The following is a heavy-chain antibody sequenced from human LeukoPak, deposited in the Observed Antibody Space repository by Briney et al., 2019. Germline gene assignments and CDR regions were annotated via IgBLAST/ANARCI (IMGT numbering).Heavy chain of an antibody. Sequence: TGGSLRLSCAASGFTFSSYSMNWVRQAPGKGLEWVSYISSSSSTIYYADSVKGRFTISRDNAKNSLYLQMNSLRAEDTAVYYCASKNYGSGFDYWGQGTLVTVSS. J-gene: IGHJ4*02. D-gene: IGHD3-10*01. CDR2: ISSSSSTI. CDR1: GFTFSSYS. V-gene: IGHV3-48*01. CDR3: ASKNYGSGFDY.